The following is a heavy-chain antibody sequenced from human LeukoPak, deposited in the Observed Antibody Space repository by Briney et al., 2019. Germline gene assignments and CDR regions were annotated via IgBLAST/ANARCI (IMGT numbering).Heavy chain of an antibody. J-gene: IGHJ4*02. CDR3: ARSITIFGVVTYFDY. Sequence: SETLSLTCTVSGGSISSYYWSWIRQPPRKGLWCIGYIYYSGSTNYNPSLKSRVTISVDTSKNQFSLKLSSVTAADAAVYYCARSITIFGVVTYFDYWGQGTLVTVSS. CDR2: IYYSGST. CDR1: GGSISSYY. D-gene: IGHD3-3*01. V-gene: IGHV4-59*01.